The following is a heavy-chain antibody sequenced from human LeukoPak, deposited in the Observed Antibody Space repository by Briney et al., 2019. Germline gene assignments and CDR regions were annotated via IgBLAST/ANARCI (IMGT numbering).Heavy chain of an antibody. V-gene: IGHV3-53*03. J-gene: IGHJ4*01. Sequence: GGSLRLSCAASGFTVSNNYMSWVRQRPGKGLEWVSVIYSGGNTYYADSVRGRFTISRDNFQKTLYLQMNSLRADDTALYFCARAGFYSGWYVVDFWGHGTLVTVSS. D-gene: IGHD6-19*01. CDR2: IYSGGNT. CDR1: GFTVSNNY. CDR3: ARAGFYSGWYVVDF.